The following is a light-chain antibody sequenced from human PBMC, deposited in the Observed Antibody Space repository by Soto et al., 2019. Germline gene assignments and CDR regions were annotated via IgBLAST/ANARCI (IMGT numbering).Light chain of an antibody. CDR3: QSYDSSLSAVI. Sequence: QLVLTQPPSVSGAPGQRVTISCTGSSSNIGAGYDVLWYQQLPGTAPKLLIYGNSNRPSGVPDRFSGSKSGTSASLAITGLQAEDEADYYCQSYDSSLSAVIFGGGTKVTVL. V-gene: IGLV1-40*01. CDR1: SSNIGAGYD. CDR2: GNS. J-gene: IGLJ2*01.